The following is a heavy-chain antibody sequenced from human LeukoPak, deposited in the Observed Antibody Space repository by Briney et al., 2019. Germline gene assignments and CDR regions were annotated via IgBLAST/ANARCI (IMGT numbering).Heavy chain of an antibody. J-gene: IGHJ3*02. V-gene: IGHV3-53*01. CDR2: IYGGGST. Sequence: GGSLRLSCAASGFTVSSNYMSWVRPAPGKGLEWVSIIYGGGSTYYTDSVRGRFTISRDNSKNTLYLQMDSLRAEDTAVYFCAGIQQWSWRSFDIWGQGTVVTVSS. CDR1: GFTVSSNY. D-gene: IGHD5-18*01. CDR3: AGIQQWSWRSFDI.